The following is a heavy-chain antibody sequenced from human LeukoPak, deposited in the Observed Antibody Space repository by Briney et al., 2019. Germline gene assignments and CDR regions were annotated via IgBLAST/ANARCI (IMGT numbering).Heavy chain of an antibody. D-gene: IGHD1-26*01. CDR1: GFTVISNY. J-gene: IGHJ4*02. CDR2: IYSGGST. Sequence: GGSLRLSCAASGFTVISNYMSWVRQAPGKGLEWVSVIYSGGSTYYADSVKGRFTISRDNSKNTLYLQMNSLRAEDTAVYYCARVDSGSYYTLDYWGQGTLVTVSS. V-gene: IGHV3-53*01. CDR3: ARVDSGSYYTLDY.